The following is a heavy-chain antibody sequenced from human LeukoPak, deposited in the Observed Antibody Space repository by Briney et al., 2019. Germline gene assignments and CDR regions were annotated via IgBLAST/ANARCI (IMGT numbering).Heavy chain of an antibody. CDR3: ALMYNWNYGAF. CDR1: GFSLSTSGVG. J-gene: IGHJ4*02. D-gene: IGHD1-7*01. CDR2: IYWDDDK. V-gene: IGHV2-5*02. Sequence: SGPTLVKPTQTLTLTCTFSGFSLSTSGVGVGWIRQPPEKALEWLALIYWDDDKRYSPSLKSRLTITKDTSKNQVVLTMTNMDPVDTATYYCALMYNWNYGAFWGQGTLVTVSS.